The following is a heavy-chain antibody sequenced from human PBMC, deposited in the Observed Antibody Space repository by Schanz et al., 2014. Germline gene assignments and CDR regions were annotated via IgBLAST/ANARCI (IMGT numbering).Heavy chain of an antibody. CDR1: GFAFSVYG. Sequence: QVQMVESGGGVVQPGRSLRLSCAASGFAFSVYGMHWVRQAPGKGPEWVAVIWNNGVTKYYADSVRGRFTISRDRFQNTLYLRMSSLRAEDTAVYYCARDRGYCSGGSCLTFDYWGQGTLVTVSS. CDR2: IWNNGVTK. D-gene: IGHD2-15*01. CDR3: ARDRGYCSGGSCLTFDY. V-gene: IGHV3-33*01. J-gene: IGHJ4*02.